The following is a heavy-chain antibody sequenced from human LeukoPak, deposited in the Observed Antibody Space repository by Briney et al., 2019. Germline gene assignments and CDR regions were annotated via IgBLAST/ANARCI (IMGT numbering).Heavy chain of an antibody. CDR3: ARQLHPHYYFDY. V-gene: IGHV4-39*01. Sequence: SETLSLTCTVSGGSISSSSYYWGWIRQPPGKGLEWIGSIYYSGSTYYNPSLKSRVTISVDTSKNQFSLKLSSVTAADTAVYYCARQLHPHYYFDYWGQGTLVTVSS. J-gene: IGHJ4*02. D-gene: IGHD3-10*01. CDR1: GGSISSSSYY. CDR2: IYYSGST.